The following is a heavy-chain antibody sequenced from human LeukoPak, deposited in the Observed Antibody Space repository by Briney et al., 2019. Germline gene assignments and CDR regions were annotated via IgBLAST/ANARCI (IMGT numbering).Heavy chain of an antibody. V-gene: IGHV1-3*01. CDR1: GYTFTSYA. CDR2: INAGNGNT. Sequence: ASVKVSCKASGYTFTSYAMHWVRQAPGQRLEWMGWINAGNGNTKYSQKFQGRVAITRDTSASTAYMELSSLRSEDTAVYYCARVADGDPNDYWGQGTLVTVSS. D-gene: IGHD4-17*01. J-gene: IGHJ4*02. CDR3: ARVADGDPNDY.